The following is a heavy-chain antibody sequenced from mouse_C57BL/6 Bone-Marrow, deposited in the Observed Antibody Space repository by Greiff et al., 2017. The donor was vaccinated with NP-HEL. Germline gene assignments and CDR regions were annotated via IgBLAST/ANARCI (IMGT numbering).Heavy chain of an antibody. D-gene: IGHD2-4*01. CDR3: ARRGTYYDYDGWFAY. Sequence: EVKLMESGGDLVKPGGSLKLSCAASGFTFSSYGMSWVRQTPDKRLEWVATISSGGSYTYYPDSVKGRFTISRDNAKNTLYLQMSSLKYEDTAMYYCARRGTYYDYDGWFAYWGQGTLVTVSA. CDR2: ISSGGSYT. V-gene: IGHV5-6*01. CDR1: GFTFSSYG. J-gene: IGHJ3*01.